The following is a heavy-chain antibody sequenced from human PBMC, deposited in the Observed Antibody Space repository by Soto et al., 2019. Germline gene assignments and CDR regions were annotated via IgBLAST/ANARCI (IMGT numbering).Heavy chain of an antibody. Sequence: SCSSCIVSLYRVSMNWVRQVTGKGLEWVASISSGSSDTWYADSVKGRFIISRDNAQNSLFLQMNTLTPEDTATYYCARVAYWGSGTQVTV. J-gene: IGHJ4*02. CDR2: ISSGSSDT. CDR1: IVSLYRVS. CDR3: ARVAY. V-gene: IGHV3-21*01.